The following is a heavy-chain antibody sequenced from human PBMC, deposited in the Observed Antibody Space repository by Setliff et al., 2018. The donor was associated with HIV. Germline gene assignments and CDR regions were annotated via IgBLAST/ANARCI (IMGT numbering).Heavy chain of an antibody. D-gene: IGHD2-15*01. V-gene: IGHV1-8*02. CDR2: MNPYSGNT. CDR1: GYAFATYD. Sequence: GASVKVSCKPSGYAFATYDINWVRQAAGQGLEWMGWMNPYSGNTGYAQKFRGRITMTRDTSRGTAHMELRSLRSDDTAVYYCARGYASGFGSYYYDFWGQGTLVTVSS. J-gene: IGHJ4*02. CDR3: ARGYASGFGSYYYDF.